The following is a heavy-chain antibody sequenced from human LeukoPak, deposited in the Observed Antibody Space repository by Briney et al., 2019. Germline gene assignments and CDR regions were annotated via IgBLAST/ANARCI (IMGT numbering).Heavy chain of an antibody. CDR3: AKDGKAIVVVPAAIGDY. J-gene: IGHJ4*02. V-gene: IGHV3-30*18. D-gene: IGHD2-2*01. Sequence: GGSLRLSCAASGFSVSASYMSWVRQAPGKGLEWVAVISYDGSNKYYADSVKGRFTISRDNSKNTLYLQMNSLRAEDTAVYYCAKDGKAIVVVPAAIGDYWGQGTLVTVSS. CDR1: GFSVSASY. CDR2: ISYDGSNK.